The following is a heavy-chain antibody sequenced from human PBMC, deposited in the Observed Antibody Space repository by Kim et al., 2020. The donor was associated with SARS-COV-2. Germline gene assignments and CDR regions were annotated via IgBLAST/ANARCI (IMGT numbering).Heavy chain of an antibody. CDR1: GGTFSSYA. CDR3: ARGVLGYDFWSGYLGDV. J-gene: IGHJ6*02. CDR2: IIPIFGTA. Sequence: SVKVSCKASGGTFSSYAISWVRQAPGQGLEWMGGIIPIFGTANYAQKFQGRVTITADESTSTAYMELSSLRSEDTAVYYCARGVLGYDFWSGYLGDVWGQGTTVTVSS. D-gene: IGHD3-3*01. V-gene: IGHV1-69*13.